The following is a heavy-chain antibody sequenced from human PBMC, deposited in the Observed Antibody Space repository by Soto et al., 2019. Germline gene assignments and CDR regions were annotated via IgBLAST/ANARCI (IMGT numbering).Heavy chain of an antibody. CDR3: ARGTRYYYYYGMDV. CDR2: IYSGGST. CDR1: GFTVSSNY. J-gene: IGHJ6*02. V-gene: IGHV3-53*01. Sequence: GSLRLSCAASGFTVSSNYMSWVRQAPGKGLEWVSVIYSGGSTYYADSVKGRFTISRDNSKNTLYLQMNSLRAEDTAVYYCARGTRYYYYYGMDVWGQGTTVTVSS.